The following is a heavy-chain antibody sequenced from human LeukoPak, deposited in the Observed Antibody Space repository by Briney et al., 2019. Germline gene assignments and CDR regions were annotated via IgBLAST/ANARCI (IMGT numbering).Heavy chain of an antibody. V-gene: IGHV5-51*01. Sequence: GGGLKISCKSAVYITISYFMGWLGQMAARDRDWMGITYRGAADTSYSPSQQGQVTISADKSITTAYLKCSRLTASDTAMYYCGRTMLRGDAFDIWGQGTMVTVSS. J-gene: IGHJ3*02. CDR2: TYRGAADT. D-gene: IGHD3-10*02. CDR1: VYITISYF. CDR3: GRTMLRGDAFDI.